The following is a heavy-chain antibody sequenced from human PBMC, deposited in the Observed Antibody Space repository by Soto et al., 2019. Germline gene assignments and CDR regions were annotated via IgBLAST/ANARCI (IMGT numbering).Heavy chain of an antibody. CDR2: ISGSGDDT. J-gene: IGHJ2*01. D-gene: IGHD1-1*01. Sequence: GGSLRLSCAASGFPFNTYAMNWVRQAPGKGLEWVSVISGSGDDTYYADTVKGRFTISRDNSKNTLFLQMHSLRPEDTAIYYCAKGGTAGTTNSLYWYFGLWGRGTLVTVSS. CDR3: AKGGTAGTTNSLYWYFGL. V-gene: IGHV3-23*01. CDR1: GFPFNTYA.